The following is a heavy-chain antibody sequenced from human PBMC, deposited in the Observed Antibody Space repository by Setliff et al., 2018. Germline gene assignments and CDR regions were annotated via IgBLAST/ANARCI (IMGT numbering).Heavy chain of an antibody. D-gene: IGHD3-10*01. J-gene: IGHJ5*02. V-gene: IGHV4-31*01. Sequence: SETLSLTCTVSGASISSSSVNNFWTWIRQLPGKGLEWIGYMNYGGTAYYNPSLKSLVSISIDTSKNQFSLKLASVTAADTAVYYCARYKPGSSAHWFDPWGQGTLVTVSS. CDR2: MNYGGTA. CDR3: ARYKPGSSAHWFDP. CDR1: GASISSSSVNNF.